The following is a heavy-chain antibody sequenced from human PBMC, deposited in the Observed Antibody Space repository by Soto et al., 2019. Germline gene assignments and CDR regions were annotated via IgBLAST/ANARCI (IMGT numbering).Heavy chain of an antibody. Sequence: WETLSLTCAVYGGSFSGYYWSWIRQPPGKGLEWIGEINHSGSTNYNPSLKSRVTISVDTSKNQFSLKLSSVTAADTAVYYCASPSRITGTTFVYWGPGTLVTGSS. CDR2: INHSGST. CDR3: ASPSRITGTTFVY. V-gene: IGHV4-34*01. D-gene: IGHD1-7*01. CDR1: GGSFSGYY. J-gene: IGHJ4*02.